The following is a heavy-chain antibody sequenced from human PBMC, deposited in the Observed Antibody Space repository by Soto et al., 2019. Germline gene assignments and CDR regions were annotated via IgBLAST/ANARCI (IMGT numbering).Heavy chain of an antibody. V-gene: IGHV1-3*01. CDR2: INGGNGDT. J-gene: IGHJ6*03. Sequence: ASVKVSCKASGYTFTSNIIHWVRQAPGQRLEWMGWINGGNGDTKYSQEFQGRVTITRDTSASTAYMELSSLTSEDTSLYYCAREGRSITRCYGARGGGGRYYMDVGGKGTRVTFSS. D-gene: IGHD1-20*01. CDR1: GYTFTSNI. CDR3: AREGRSITRCYGARGGGGRYYMDV.